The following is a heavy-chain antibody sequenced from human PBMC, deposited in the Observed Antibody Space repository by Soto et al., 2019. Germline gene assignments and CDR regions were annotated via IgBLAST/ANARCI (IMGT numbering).Heavy chain of an antibody. CDR3: ATDLGTGS. D-gene: IGHD7-27*01. Sequence: EVQLVESGGGLVQPGGSLRLSCAASGFTFSSYWMHWVRQAPGKGLVWVSRMNSDGSSTSYADSLKGRFTISRDNAKNTLYLQMNSLKTEDTAVYYCATDLGTGSWGQGTLVTVSS. J-gene: IGHJ5*02. CDR1: GFTFSSYW. CDR2: MNSDGSST. V-gene: IGHV3-74*01.